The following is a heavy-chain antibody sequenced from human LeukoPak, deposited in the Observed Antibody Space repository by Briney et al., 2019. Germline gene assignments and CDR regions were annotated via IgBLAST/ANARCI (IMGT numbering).Heavy chain of an antibody. CDR1: GGSISSGGYY. D-gene: IGHD3-22*01. CDR2: IYYSGST. V-gene: IGHV4-31*03. J-gene: IGHJ3*02. Sequence: SQTLSLTCTVSGGSISSGGYYWSWIRQHPGKGLEWIGYIYYSGSTYYNPSLKSRVTISVDTSKNQFSLKLSSVTAADTAVYYCASYDSSGSPLGAFDIWGQGTMVTVSS. CDR3: ASYDSSGSPLGAFDI.